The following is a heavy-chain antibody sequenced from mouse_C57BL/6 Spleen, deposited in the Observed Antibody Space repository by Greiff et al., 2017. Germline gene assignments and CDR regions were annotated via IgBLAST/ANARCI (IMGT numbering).Heavy chain of an antibody. V-gene: IGHV1-80*01. CDR1: GYAFSSYW. Sequence: QVQLQQSGAELVKPGASVKISCKASGYAFSSYWMNWVKQRPGKGLEWIGQIYPGDGDTTYTGKFNGKATLTADKSSSTAYMQRSSLTSEDSAVYFCARWYYDDDVGARDGWGQGTSVTGSS. D-gene: IGHD2-4*01. CDR3: ARWYYDDDVGARDG. CDR2: IYPGDGDT. J-gene: IGHJ4*01.